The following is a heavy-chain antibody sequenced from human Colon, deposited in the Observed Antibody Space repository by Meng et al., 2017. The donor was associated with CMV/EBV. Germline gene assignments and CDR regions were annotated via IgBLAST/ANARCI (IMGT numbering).Heavy chain of an antibody. CDR2: INSDGSNT. V-gene: IGHV3-74*01. D-gene: IGHD1-26*01. CDR1: GFTFRASW. CDR3: ASGSYSNILEY. J-gene: IGHJ4*02. Sequence: SCEASGFTFRASWLHWVRQVPGKGLVWVSRINSDGSNTNYGDSVKGRFTISRDNAKNTLHLQMNSLRAEDTAVYYCASGSYSNILEYWGQGTLVTVSS.